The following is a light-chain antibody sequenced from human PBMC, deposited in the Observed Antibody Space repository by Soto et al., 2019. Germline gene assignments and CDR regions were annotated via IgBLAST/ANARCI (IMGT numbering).Light chain of an antibody. V-gene: IGKV3-20*01. Sequence: EIVLTQSPGTLSLSPGERATLSCRASQTVNNNYLALYQQRPGQAPRLLIYGASTRATGIPDRFSGSGPGTDFALIISRLEPEDFAVYYWQQYGSSLPITFGPGTKVDFK. CDR1: QTVNNNY. J-gene: IGKJ3*01. CDR2: GAS. CDR3: QQYGSSLPIT.